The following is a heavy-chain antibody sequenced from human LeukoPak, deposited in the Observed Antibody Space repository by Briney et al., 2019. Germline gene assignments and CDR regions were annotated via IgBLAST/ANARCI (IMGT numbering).Heavy chain of an antibody. D-gene: IGHD6-13*01. CDR2: ISWYSGSI. Sequence: PGGSLRLSCAASGFTFDDYAMHWVRQAPGKGLEWVSGISWYSGSIGYADSVKGRFTISRDNAKNSLYLQMNSLRAEDTAVYYCAKDRSSSWYPKYYFDYWGQGTLVTVSS. CDR3: AKDRSSSWYPKYYFDY. V-gene: IGHV3-9*01. CDR1: GFTFDDYA. J-gene: IGHJ4*02.